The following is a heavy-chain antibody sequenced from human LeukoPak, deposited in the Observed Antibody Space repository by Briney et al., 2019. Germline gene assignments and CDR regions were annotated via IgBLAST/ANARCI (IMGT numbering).Heavy chain of an antibody. CDR1: GFTFSSYA. CDR3: ARGRGTYSYFEY. D-gene: IGHD1-26*01. V-gene: IGHV3-30*01. CDR2: ISYDGGDK. J-gene: IGHJ4*02. Sequence: GRSLRLSCAASGFTFSSYAMHWVRQAPGKGLEWVAVISYDGGDKYYADSVKGRFTISRDNSKNTLYLQMNSLRAEDTAVYYCARGRGTYSYFEYWGQGTLVTVSS.